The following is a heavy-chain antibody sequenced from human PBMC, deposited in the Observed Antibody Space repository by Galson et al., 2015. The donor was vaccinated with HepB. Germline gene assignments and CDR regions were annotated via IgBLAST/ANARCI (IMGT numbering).Heavy chain of an antibody. J-gene: IGHJ3*02. D-gene: IGHD3-3*01. CDR2: ISAYNGNT. V-gene: IGHV1-18*04. CDR3: ARDPYDRGAGAFDI. CDR1: GYTFTSYG. Sequence: SVKVSCKASGYTFTSYGISWVRQAPGQGLEWMGWISAYNGNTNYAQKLQGRVTMTTDTSTSTAYMELRSLRSDDTAVYYCARDPYDRGAGAFDIWGQGTMVTVSS.